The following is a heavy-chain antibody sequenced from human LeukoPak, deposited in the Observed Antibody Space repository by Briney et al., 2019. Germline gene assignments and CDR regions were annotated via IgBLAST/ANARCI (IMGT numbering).Heavy chain of an antibody. CDR1: GFTFSSYS. J-gene: IGHJ3*02. Sequence: GGSLRLSCAASGFTFSSYSMNWVRQAPGKGLEWVSSISSSSSYIYYADSVKGRFTISRDNAKNSLYLQMNSLRAEDTAVYYCARATTGTTHDAFDIWGQGTMVTVSS. CDR3: ARATTGTTHDAFDI. V-gene: IGHV3-21*01. D-gene: IGHD1-1*01. CDR2: ISSSSSYI.